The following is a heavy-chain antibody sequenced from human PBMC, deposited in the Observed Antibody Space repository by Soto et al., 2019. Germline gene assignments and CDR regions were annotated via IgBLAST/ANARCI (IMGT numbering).Heavy chain of an antibody. V-gene: IGHV5-51*01. CDR1: GYSFTSYW. Sequence: SLKISCKGSGYSFTSYWIGWVREMPGKGLEWMGIIYPGDSDTRYSPSFQGQVTISADKSISTAYLQWSSLKASDTAMYYCARXXVAFSXSHPLYNWFDPWGQGPLVTVST. J-gene: IGHJ5*02. CDR2: IYPGDSDT. CDR3: ARXXVAFSXSHPLYNWFDP. D-gene: IGHD2-15*01.